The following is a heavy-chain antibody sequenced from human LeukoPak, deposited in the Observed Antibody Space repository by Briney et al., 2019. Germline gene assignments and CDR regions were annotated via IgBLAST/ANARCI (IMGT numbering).Heavy chain of an antibody. CDR1: GYTFTGYH. J-gene: IGHJ3*01. Sequence: ASVKVSCKASGYTFTGYHMHWVRQAPGQGLEWMGRLNPESGDTSYAQNFQGRVTITRDTSINSAYMELSRLRSDDTAMYYCAREQLTGRAFDFWGQGTMVTVSS. CDR2: LNPESGDT. CDR3: AREQLTGRAFDF. V-gene: IGHV1-2*02. D-gene: IGHD1-1*01.